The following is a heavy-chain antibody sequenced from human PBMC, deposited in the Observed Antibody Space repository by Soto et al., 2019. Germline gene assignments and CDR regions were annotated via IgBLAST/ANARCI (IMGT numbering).Heavy chain of an antibody. J-gene: IGHJ6*02. CDR3: ASDSPPPPFFNSYGLDV. V-gene: IGHV4-31*03. CDR1: GASVSTYDYH. Sequence: QVQLQESGPGLVKPLQTLSLTCTVSGASVSTYDYHWAWIRQHPEGGLEWIGYVFYSGNTYYNPSLRGRISISLGTSKYQFSLRLSSVTAADTAVYFCASDSPPPPFFNSYGLDVWGPGTTVTVSS. CDR2: VFYSGNT.